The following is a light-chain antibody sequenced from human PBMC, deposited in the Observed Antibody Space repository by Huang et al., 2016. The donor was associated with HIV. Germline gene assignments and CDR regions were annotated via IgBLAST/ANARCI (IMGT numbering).Light chain of an antibody. CDR1: QSVSSY. CDR2: DAS. CDR3: QQRSNWLS. V-gene: IGKV3-11*01. Sequence: EIVLTQSPATLSLSPGERATLSCRASQSVSSYVAWYQQKPGQAPRLLIYDASNRANGSAARFSGSGSGTDFTLTISSLEPDDFAVYYCQQRSNWLSFGGGTRVEIK. J-gene: IGKJ4*01.